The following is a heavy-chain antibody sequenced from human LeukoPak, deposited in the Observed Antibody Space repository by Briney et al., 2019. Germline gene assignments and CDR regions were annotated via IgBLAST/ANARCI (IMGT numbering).Heavy chain of an antibody. CDR3: ARDHRGVDYYGMDV. CDR2: IIPILGIA. V-gene: IGHV1-69*04. Sequence: SVKVSCKASGGTFSSYAISWVRQAPGQGLEWMGRIIPILGIANYAQKFQGRVTITADKSTSTAYMELSSLRSEDTAVYYCARDHRGVDYYGMDVWGQGTTVTVSS. CDR1: GGTFSSYA. J-gene: IGHJ6*02. D-gene: IGHD3-10*01.